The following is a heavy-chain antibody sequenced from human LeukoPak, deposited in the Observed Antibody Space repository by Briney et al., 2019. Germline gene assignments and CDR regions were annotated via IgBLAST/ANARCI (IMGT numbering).Heavy chain of an antibody. CDR3: ARAKDGEELDS. Sequence: GGSLRLSCAASGFTFSSYWMHWVRQAPGKGLVWVSRINSDGSSTSYADSVKGRFTISRDNAKNTLYLHMNSLRAEDTAVYYCARAKDGEELDSWGQGTLVTVSS. CDR1: GFTFSSYW. D-gene: IGHD3-10*01. CDR2: INSDGSST. V-gene: IGHV3-74*01. J-gene: IGHJ4*02.